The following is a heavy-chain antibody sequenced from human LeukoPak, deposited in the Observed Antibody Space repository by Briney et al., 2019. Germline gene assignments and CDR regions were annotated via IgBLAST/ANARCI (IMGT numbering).Heavy chain of an antibody. V-gene: IGHV1-2*02. CDR3: ARADSVPAGDYHYWYMDV. D-gene: IGHD2-2*01. Sequence: ASVKVSCKASGYTFTGYYMHWVRQDLRQGLQWMGWINPNSGGTDYAQKFQGRVTMTRDTSIRTVYMELSSLRSDDTAVYYGARADSVPAGDYHYWYMDVWGKGTTVTVSS. J-gene: IGHJ6*03. CDR1: GYTFTGYY. CDR2: INPNSGGT.